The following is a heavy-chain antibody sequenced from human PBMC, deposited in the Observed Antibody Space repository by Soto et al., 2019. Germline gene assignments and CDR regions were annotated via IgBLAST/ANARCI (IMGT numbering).Heavy chain of an antibody. CDR1: EGTFSSDA. J-gene: IGHJ4*02. V-gene: IGHV1-69*13. Sequence: SVKVSCKASEGTFSSDAVSWVRQAPGQGLEWMGGLIPILGTTHYAQKFQGRVTITADESTNTAYMELSSLRSDDTAVYYCARASGYVSGWYHDYWGQGXRVTVSS. D-gene: IGHD6-19*01. CDR3: ARASGYVSGWYHDY. CDR2: LIPILGTT.